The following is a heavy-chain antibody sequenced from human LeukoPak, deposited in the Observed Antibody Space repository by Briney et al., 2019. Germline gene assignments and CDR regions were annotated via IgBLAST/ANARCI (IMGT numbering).Heavy chain of an antibody. J-gene: IGHJ4*02. Sequence: GGSLRPSCAASGFTFSSYGMHWVRQAPGKGLEWVAVISYDGSNKYYADSVKGRFTISRDNSKNTLYLQMNGLRAEDTAVYYCAKDRGREYYFDYWGQGTLVTVSS. D-gene: IGHD3-16*01. CDR1: GFTFSSYG. CDR3: AKDRGREYYFDY. V-gene: IGHV3-30*18. CDR2: ISYDGSNK.